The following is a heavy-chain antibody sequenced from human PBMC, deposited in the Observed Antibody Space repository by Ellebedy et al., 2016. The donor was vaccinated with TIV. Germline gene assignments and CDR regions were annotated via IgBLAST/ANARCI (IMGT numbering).Heavy chain of an antibody. CDR1: GFIFSNFG. CDR3: ARADTPGGSDDALDT. Sequence: GESLKISCAASGFIFSNFGMHWVRQAPGKGLEWVAVISYDGSNKYYADSVKGRFTISRDNSKNTLFLQVNSLRAEDTAVYYCARADTPGGSDDALDTWGQGTVVTVAS. D-gene: IGHD3-16*01. CDR2: ISYDGSNK. V-gene: IGHV3-30*03. J-gene: IGHJ3*02.